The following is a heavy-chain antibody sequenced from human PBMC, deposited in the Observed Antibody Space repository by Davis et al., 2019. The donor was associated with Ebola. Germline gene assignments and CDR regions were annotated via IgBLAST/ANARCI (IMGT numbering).Heavy chain of an antibody. CDR1: GYTFTSYG. V-gene: IGHV7-4-1*02. Sequence: ASVKVSCKASGYTFTSYGISWVRQAPGQGLEWMGWIDTNTGNPTYAQGFTGRFVFSLDTSVSTAFLQISSLKAADTAVYYCARDADAIYWGQGTLVTVSS. D-gene: IGHD2-2*01. CDR2: IDTNTGNP. J-gene: IGHJ4*02. CDR3: ARDADAIY.